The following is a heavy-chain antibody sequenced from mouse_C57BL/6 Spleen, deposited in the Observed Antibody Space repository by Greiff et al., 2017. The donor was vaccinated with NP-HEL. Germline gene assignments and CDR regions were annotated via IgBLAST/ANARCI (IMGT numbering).Heavy chain of an antibody. V-gene: IGHV1-55*01. CDR3: ARYERQLRLRDAMDY. CDR1: GYTFTSYW. D-gene: IGHD3-2*02. CDR2: IYPGSGST. J-gene: IGHJ4*01. Sequence: QVQLQQSGAELVKPGASVKMSCKPSGYTFTSYWITWVKQRPGQGLEWIGDIYPGSGSTNYNEKFKSKATLTVDTSSSTAYMQLSSLTSEDSAVYYCARYERQLRLRDAMDYWGQGTSVTVSS.